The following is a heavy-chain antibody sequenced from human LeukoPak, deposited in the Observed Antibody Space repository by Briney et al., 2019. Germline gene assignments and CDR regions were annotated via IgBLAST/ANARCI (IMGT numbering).Heavy chain of an antibody. D-gene: IGHD6-19*01. CDR2: INPSGGST. Sequence: GASVKVSCKASGYTFTSYYMHWVRQAPGQGLEWMGIINPSGGSTSYTQKFQGRVTMTRDMSTSTVYMELSSLRSEDTAVCYCATHSSGWYWFDPWGQGTLVTVSS. V-gene: IGHV1-46*01. J-gene: IGHJ5*02. CDR1: GYTFTSYY. CDR3: ATHSSGWYWFDP.